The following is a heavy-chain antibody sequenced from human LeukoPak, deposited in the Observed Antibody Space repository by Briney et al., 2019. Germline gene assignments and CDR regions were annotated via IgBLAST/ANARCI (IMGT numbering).Heavy chain of an antibody. J-gene: IGHJ5*02. D-gene: IGHD2-15*01. CDR1: GYSINNYW. CDR3: ARQEYCSGGSCYTWFDP. CDR2: IYPADSDI. Sequence: GESLRISCKGSGYSINNYWIGWVRQMPGKGLEWMGIIYPADSDIRYSPSFQGRVTISADKPISTVYLQWSSLKASDTAMYYCARQEYCSGGSCYTWFDPWGQGTLVTVSS. V-gene: IGHV5-51*01.